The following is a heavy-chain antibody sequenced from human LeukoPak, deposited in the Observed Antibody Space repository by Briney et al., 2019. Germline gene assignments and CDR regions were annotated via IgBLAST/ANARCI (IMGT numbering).Heavy chain of an antibody. V-gene: IGHV3-30*18. D-gene: IGHD3-10*01. CDR3: AKDSGELLYGDAFDI. J-gene: IGHJ3*02. CDR1: GFTFSSYA. CDR2: MSYDGSTK. Sequence: PGGSLRLSCAASGFTFSSYAMSWVRQAPGKGLEWVAVMSYDGSTKYYGDPVKGRFTISRDNSKNMLYLQMNSLRAEDTAVYYRAKDSGELLYGDAFDIWGQGTMVRVSS.